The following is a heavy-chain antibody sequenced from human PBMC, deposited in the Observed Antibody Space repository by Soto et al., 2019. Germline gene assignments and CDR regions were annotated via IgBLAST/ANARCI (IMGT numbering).Heavy chain of an antibody. V-gene: IGHV4-4*02. CDR3: VRGKMTMGFDP. D-gene: IGHD3-10*01. J-gene: IGHJ5*02. CDR1: GGSISSSNW. Sequence: SETLSLTCAVSGGSISSSNWWSWVRQPPGKGLEWIGEIYHSGSTNYNPSLKSRITISVDTSKNQFSLKLSSVTAADTAVYYCVRGKMTMGFDPWGQGTLVTVSS. CDR2: IYHSGST.